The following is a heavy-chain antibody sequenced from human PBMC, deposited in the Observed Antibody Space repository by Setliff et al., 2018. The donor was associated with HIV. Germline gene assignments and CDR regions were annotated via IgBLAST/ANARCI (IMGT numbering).Heavy chain of an antibody. J-gene: IGHJ6*02. Sequence: ASVKVSCKASGYTFTSYGISWVRQAPGQGLEWMGWISAYNGNTNYAQKLQGRVTMTTDTSTSTAYMELRSLRSDDTAVYYCARGPKRYYDILTGYPSYYGMDVWGQGTTVTVS. CDR1: GYTFTSYG. D-gene: IGHD3-9*01. CDR2: ISAYNGNT. CDR3: ARGPKRYYDILTGYPSYYGMDV. V-gene: IGHV1-18*01.